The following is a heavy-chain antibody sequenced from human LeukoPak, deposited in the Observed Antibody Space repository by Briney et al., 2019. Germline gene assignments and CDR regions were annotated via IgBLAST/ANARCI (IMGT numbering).Heavy chain of an antibody. CDR1: GFTFSSYD. J-gene: IGHJ4*02. D-gene: IGHD6-19*01. CDR2: ISGSGGST. V-gene: IGHV3-23*01. Sequence: PGGSLRLSCAASGFTFSSYDMSWVRQAPGKGREWVSAISGSGGSTYYADSVKGRFTISRDNSQNTLYLQMNSLRAEDSAVYYCAKVGSGWYSGAFDYWGQGTLLTVSS. CDR3: AKVGSGWYSGAFDY.